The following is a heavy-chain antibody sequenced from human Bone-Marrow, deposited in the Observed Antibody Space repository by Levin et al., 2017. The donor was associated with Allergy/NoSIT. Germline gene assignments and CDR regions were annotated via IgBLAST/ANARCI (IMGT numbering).Heavy chain of an antibody. J-gene: IGHJ4*02. CDR2: INPNSGGT. D-gene: IGHD1-26*01. CDR1: GYIFTGYY. CDR3: ASDIGVPVGF. Sequence: LVASVKVSCKASGYIFTGYYMHWVRQAPGQGLEWMGWINPNSGGTNFAQKFQGRVTVTRDTSISTAYMELSRLRSDDTAVYYCASDIGVPVGFWGQGTLVTVPS. V-gene: IGHV1-2*03.